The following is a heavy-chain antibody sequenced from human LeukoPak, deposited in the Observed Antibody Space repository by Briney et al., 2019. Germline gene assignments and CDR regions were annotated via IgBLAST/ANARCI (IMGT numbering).Heavy chain of an antibody. V-gene: IGHV3-74*01. D-gene: IGHD3-22*01. Sequence: GGSLRLSCAASGFTFSSYWMHWVRQAPGKGLVWVSRINSDGSSTSYADSVKGRFTISRDNAKNTLYLQMNSLRAEDTAVYYCARGGYYYDSSGYYYYYFDYWGQGTLVTVSS. CDR1: GFTFSSYW. CDR2: INSDGSST. CDR3: ARGGYYYDSSGYYYYYFDY. J-gene: IGHJ4*02.